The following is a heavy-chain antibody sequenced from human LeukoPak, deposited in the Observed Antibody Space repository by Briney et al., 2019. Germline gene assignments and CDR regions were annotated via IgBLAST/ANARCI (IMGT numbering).Heavy chain of an antibody. D-gene: IGHD2-15*01. CDR3: AKDRRARDIGGFDY. V-gene: IGHV3-9*01. CDR1: GFTFDDYA. Sequence: GRSLRLSCAASGFTFDDYAMHWVRQAPGKGLEWVSGISWNSGSIGYADSVKGRFTISRDNAKNSLYLQMNSLRAEDTALYYCAKDRRARDIGGFDYWGQGTPVTVSS. CDR2: ISWNSGSI. J-gene: IGHJ4*02.